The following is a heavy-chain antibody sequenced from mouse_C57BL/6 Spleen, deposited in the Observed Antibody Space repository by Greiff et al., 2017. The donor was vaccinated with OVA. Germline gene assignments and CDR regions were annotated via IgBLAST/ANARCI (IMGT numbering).Heavy chain of an antibody. CDR3: ARPHDYYGSSYRYWYFDV. J-gene: IGHJ1*03. Sequence: EVQGVESGGGLVKPGGSLKLSCAASGFTFSDYGMHWVRQAPEKGLEWVAYISSGSSTIYYADTVKGRFTISRDNAKNTLFLQMTSLRSEDTAMYYCARPHDYYGSSYRYWYFDVWGTGTTVTVSS. D-gene: IGHD1-1*01. V-gene: IGHV5-17*01. CDR2: ISSGSSTI. CDR1: GFTFSDYG.